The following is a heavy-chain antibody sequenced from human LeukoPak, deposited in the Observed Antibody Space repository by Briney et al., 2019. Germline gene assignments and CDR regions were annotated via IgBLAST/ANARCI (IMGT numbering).Heavy chain of an antibody. V-gene: IGHV4-39*01. CDR3: ASRNDILTGYVFDF. D-gene: IGHD3-9*01. CDR2: IYYSGST. CDR1: GGSVSSSIYY. Sequence: SETLSLTCTVSGGSVSSSIYYWGWIRQPPGKGLEWIGSIYYSGSTSYNPPLKSRFTISVDTSKNQFSLKLTSVTAADTAVYYCASRNDILTGYVFDFWGQGTLVTVSS. J-gene: IGHJ4*02.